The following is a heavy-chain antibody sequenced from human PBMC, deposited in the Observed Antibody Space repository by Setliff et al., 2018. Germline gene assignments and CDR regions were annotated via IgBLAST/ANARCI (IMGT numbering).Heavy chain of an antibody. CDR2: IYHSGST. V-gene: IGHV4-39*01. CDR1: GGSISSSSYY. D-gene: IGHD3-22*01. CDR3: ARQPEGGYYDSSGYYGMAPYYFDY. Sequence: SETLSLTCTVSGGSISSSSYYWGWIRQPPGQGLEWIGSIYHSGSTYYNPSLKSRVTISVHTSKNQFSLKLSSVTAADTAVYYCARQPEGGYYDSSGYYGMAPYYFDYWGQGTLVTVSS. J-gene: IGHJ4*02.